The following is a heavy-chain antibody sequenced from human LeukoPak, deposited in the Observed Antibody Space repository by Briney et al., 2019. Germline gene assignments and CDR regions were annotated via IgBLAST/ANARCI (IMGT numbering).Heavy chain of an antibody. D-gene: IGHD3/OR15-3a*01. Sequence: VASVKVSFKASGFTFTGYYIQWMRQAPGQGLEWMGWLNPNSGGTKYAHRFEGRVTMTGDTSINTAYMELSSLRSDDAAVYFCARDKWGGTGMDVWGKGTSVTVSS. CDR1: GFTFTGYY. V-gene: IGHV1-2*02. CDR3: ARDKWGGTGMDV. J-gene: IGHJ6*03. CDR2: LNPNSGGT.